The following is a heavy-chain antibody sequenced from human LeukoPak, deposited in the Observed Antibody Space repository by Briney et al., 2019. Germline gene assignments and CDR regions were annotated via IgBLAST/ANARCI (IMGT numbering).Heavy chain of an antibody. CDR2: INHGGST. V-gene: IGHV4-34*01. Sequence: PSETLSLTCAVYGGSFSGYYWSWIRQPPGKGLEWIGEINHGGSTNYNPSLKSRVTISVDTSKNQFSLKLSSVTAADTAVYYCARDIVGSSTPLDYWGQGTLVTVSS. CDR1: GGSFSGYY. D-gene: IGHD6-6*01. J-gene: IGHJ4*02. CDR3: ARDIVGSSTPLDY.